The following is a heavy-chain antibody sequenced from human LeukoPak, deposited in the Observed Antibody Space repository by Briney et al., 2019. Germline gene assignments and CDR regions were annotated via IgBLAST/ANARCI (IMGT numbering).Heavy chain of an antibody. V-gene: IGHV3-30*02. CDR2: IRYDGSNK. CDR1: GFTFSSYG. Sequence: GGSLRLSCAASGFTFSSYGMHWVRQAPGKGLEWVAFIRYDGSNKYYADSVKGRFTISRDNSKNTLYLQMNSLRAEDTAVYYCAKPWARSSWYDGYFDYWGQGTLVTVSS. D-gene: IGHD6-13*01. J-gene: IGHJ4*02. CDR3: AKPWARSSWYDGYFDY.